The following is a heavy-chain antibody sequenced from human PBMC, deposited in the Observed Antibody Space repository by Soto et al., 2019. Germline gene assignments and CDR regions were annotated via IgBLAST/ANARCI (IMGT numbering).Heavy chain of an antibody. J-gene: IGHJ5*02. Sequence: EVQVLESGGGLVQPGGSLRLSCAASGLTFSNYAMYWVRQAPGKGLEWVSAISVGGDSTYYAVSVKGRFTISRDNSKNTLYLHMNSLSAEDTAVYYRAKAERLRGWFDPWGQGTLVTVSS. V-gene: IGHV3-23*01. CDR3: AKAERLRGWFDP. CDR1: GLTFSNYA. CDR2: ISVGGDST. D-gene: IGHD3-3*01.